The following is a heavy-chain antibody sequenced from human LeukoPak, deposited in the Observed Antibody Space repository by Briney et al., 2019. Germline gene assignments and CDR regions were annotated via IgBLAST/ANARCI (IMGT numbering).Heavy chain of an antibody. D-gene: IGHD4-17*01. V-gene: IGHV4-39*07. CDR3: ARGGTTVTTFSAFDI. CDR2: IYYSGST. J-gene: IGHJ3*02. Sequence: TPSETLSLTCTVSGGSISSSSYYWGWIRQPPGKGLEWIGSIYYSGSTYYNPSLKSRVTISVDTSKNQFSLKLSSVTAADTAVYYCARGGTTVTTFSAFDIWGQGTMVTVSS. CDR1: GGSISSSSYY.